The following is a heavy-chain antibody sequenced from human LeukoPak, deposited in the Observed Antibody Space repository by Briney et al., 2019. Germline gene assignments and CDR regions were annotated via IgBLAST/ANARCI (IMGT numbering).Heavy chain of an antibody. CDR3: ARGCSGYYESMLFDI. CDR1: GGSISSGGYY. CDR2: IYYSGST. J-gene: IGHJ3*02. V-gene: IGHV4-31*03. Sequence: SQTLSLTCTVSGGSISSGGYYWSWIRQHPGKGLEWIGYIYYSGSTYYNPSLKSRVTISVDTSKNQFSLKLSSVTAADTAVYYCARGCSGYYESMLFDIWGQGTMVTVSS. D-gene: IGHD3-22*01.